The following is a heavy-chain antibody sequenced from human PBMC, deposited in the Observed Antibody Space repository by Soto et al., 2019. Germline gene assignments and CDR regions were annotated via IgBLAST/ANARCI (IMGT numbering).Heavy chain of an antibody. D-gene: IGHD3-3*01. CDR3: ARDRDWSGYSAYYYYYGMDV. CDR2: ISAYNGNT. J-gene: IGHJ6*02. V-gene: IGHV1-18*01. CDR1: GYTFTSYG. Sequence: VASVKVSCKASGYTFTSYGISWVRRAPGQGLEWMGWISAYNGNTNYAQKLQGRVTMTTDTSTSTAYMELRSLRSDDTAVYYCARDRDWSGYSAYYYYYGMDVWGQGTTVTVSS.